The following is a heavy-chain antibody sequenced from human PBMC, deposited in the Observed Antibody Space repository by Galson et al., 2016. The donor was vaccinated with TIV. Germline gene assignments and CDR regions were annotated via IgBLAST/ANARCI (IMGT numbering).Heavy chain of an antibody. Sequence: SLRLSCAASGFRFNSYAMNWVRQAPGKGLEWVSSIGGTGGSTYYADSVKGRFTISRDSYKDTVYLQMNSPRAKDTAIYFCAKDRQWIPSSLDYWGQGILVTVSS. D-gene: IGHD5-18*01. J-gene: IGHJ4*02. CDR3: AKDRQWIPSSLDY. V-gene: IGHV3-23*01. CDR2: IGGTGGST. CDR1: GFRFNSYA.